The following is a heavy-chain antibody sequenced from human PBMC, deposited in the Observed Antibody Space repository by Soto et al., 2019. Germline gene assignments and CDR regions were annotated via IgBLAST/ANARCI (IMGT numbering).Heavy chain of an antibody. J-gene: IGHJ5*02. D-gene: IGHD3-22*01. CDR1: GYTFTSYA. Sequence: ASVRVSCKASGYTFTSYAMHWVRQAPGKRLEWMGWIDTGNGNTKYSQKFQDRITITRDTSARTAYMELNNLRSGDTAVYYCAKDRAHSDSSGLALGQGTLVTVSS. CDR2: IDTGNGNT. CDR3: AKDRAHSDSSGLA. V-gene: IGHV1-3*04.